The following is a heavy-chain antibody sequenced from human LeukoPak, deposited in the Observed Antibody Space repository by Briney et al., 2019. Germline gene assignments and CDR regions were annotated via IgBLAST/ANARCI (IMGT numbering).Heavy chain of an antibody. J-gene: IGHJ4*02. D-gene: IGHD3-22*01. Sequence: GGSLRLSCAAAGFPFSAYSMNWVRQAPGKGLEWVSSISGSSSYMFYADSVKGRFTISRDNAKNSLYLQMNSLRAEDTAVYYCAKAYYDSSGYSYYFDYWGQGTLVTVSS. CDR1: GFPFSAYS. CDR3: AKAYYDSSGYSYYFDY. V-gene: IGHV3-21*01. CDR2: ISGSSSYM.